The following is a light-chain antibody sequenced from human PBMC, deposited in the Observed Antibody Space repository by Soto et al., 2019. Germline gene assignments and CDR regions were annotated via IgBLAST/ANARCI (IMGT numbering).Light chain of an antibody. CDR1: SPNIGAGYD. CDR3: QSYDSSLSGSNWV. J-gene: IGLJ3*02. V-gene: IGLV1-40*01. CDR2: ANT. Sequence: QSVLTQPPSVSGAPGQRVTISCTGRSPNIGAGYDVHWYQQLPGTAPKLLIYANTNRPSGVPDRFSGSKSGTSASLAITGLQAEDEADYYCQSYDSSLSGSNWVFGGGTKLTVL.